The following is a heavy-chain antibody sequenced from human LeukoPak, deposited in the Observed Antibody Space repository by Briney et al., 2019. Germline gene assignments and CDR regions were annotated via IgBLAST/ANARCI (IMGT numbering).Heavy chain of an antibody. CDR1: GGTFSSYA. Sequence: ASVKVSCKASGGTFSSYAISRVRQAPGQGLEWMGRIIPILGIANYAQKFQGRVTITADKSTSTAYMELSSLRSEGTAVYYGARVYRAAVGATAYDYWGQGTLVTVSS. D-gene: IGHD1-26*01. CDR2: IIPILGIA. V-gene: IGHV1-69*04. J-gene: IGHJ4*02. CDR3: ARVYRAAVGATAYDY.